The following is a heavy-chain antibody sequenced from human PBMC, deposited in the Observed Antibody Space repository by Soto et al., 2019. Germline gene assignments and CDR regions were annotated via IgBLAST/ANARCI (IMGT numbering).Heavy chain of an antibody. D-gene: IGHD3-10*01. J-gene: IGHJ6*02. CDR1: GGSVSSGSFY. CDR3: ARTYSWGSGRGRSMDV. V-gene: IGHV4-61*01. Sequence: QVQLQESGPGLVKPSETLSLTCTVSGGSVSSGSFYWGWIRQPPGKGLEWIGYIYDSGNTNYNPSLKSRVTILEDTSKNQFSLKLSSVTAADTAMYYCARTYSWGSGRGRSMDVWGQGTTVIVS. CDR2: IYDSGNT.